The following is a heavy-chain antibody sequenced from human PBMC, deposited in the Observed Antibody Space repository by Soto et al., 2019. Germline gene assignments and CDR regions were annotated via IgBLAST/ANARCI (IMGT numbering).Heavy chain of an antibody. V-gene: IGHV3-49*03. J-gene: IGHJ4*02. Sequence: GGSLRLSCSASGYTFGDYPVTWFRQAPGKGLEFVGFIRSRPYGEATEYAASVKGRFSISRDDSKSVGYLQVTSLKTEDTAVYYCEGVPGQWGQGTLVTVSS. CDR3: EGVPGQ. CDR2: IRSRPYGEAT. D-gene: IGHD3-16*01. CDR1: GYTFGDYP.